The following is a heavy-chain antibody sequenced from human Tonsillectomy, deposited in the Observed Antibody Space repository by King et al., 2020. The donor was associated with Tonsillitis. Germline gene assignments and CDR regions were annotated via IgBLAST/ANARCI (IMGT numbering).Heavy chain of an antibody. V-gene: IGHV4-59*08. CDR2: IYYTGGST. J-gene: IGHJ3*02. D-gene: IGHD3-10*01. CDR3: ARHIYALGSRI. CDR1: GGSINSDH. Sequence: VQLQESGPGLVKPSETLSLTCTVSGGSINSDHWSWIRQPPGKGLEGIGNIYYTGGSTKYNSSLQSRVTISIDTSRKQFSLKVRSVTAADTAVYFFARHIYALGSRIWGQGTMVTVSS.